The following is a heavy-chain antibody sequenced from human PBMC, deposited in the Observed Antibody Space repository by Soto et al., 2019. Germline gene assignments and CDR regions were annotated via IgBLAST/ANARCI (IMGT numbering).Heavy chain of an antibody. D-gene: IGHD2-15*01. Sequence: QVQLVQSGAEVKKPGASVKVSCKASGYTFTSYGISWVRQAPGQGLEWMGWISAYNGNTNYAQKLQGRVTMATDPSTSTAYIELRSLKSDDTAVYSCATEASCCCHDYRGQRTLVSVSS. CDR2: ISAYNGNT. J-gene: IGHJ4*02. V-gene: IGHV1-18*01. CDR3: ATEASCCCHDY. CDR1: GYTFTSYG.